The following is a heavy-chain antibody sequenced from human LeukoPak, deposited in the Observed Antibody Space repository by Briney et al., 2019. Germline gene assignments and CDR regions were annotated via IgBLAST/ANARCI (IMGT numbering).Heavy chain of an antibody. V-gene: IGHV4-59*08. CDR3: ARSGIAVAANWFDP. CDR2: IYYSGST. D-gene: IGHD6-19*01. J-gene: IGHJ5*02. Sequence: SETLSLTCTVSGGSISSYYWSCIRQPPGKGLEWIGYIYYSGSTNYNPSLKSRVTISVDTSKNQFSLKLSSVTAADTAVYYCARSGIAVAANWFDPWGQGTLVTVSS. CDR1: GGSISSYY.